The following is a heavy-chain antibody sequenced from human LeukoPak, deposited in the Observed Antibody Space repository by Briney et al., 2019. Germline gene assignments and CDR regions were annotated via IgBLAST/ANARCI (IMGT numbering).Heavy chain of an antibody. D-gene: IGHD3-22*01. Sequence: GGSLRLSCAVSGITLSNYGMSWVRQAPGKGLEWVAGISDSGGRTNYADSVKGRFTISRDNPKNTLYPQMNSLRAEDTAVYFCAKRGVVIRVILVGFQKEAYYFDSWGQGALVTVSS. J-gene: IGHJ4*02. V-gene: IGHV3-23*01. CDR1: GITLSNYG. CDR3: AKRGVVIRVILVGFQKEAYYFDS. CDR2: ISDSGGRT.